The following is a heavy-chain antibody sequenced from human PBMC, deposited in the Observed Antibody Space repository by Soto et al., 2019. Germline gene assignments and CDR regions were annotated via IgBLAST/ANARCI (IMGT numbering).Heavy chain of an antibody. CDR2: IYYSGVT. J-gene: IGHJ5*02. D-gene: IGHD5-12*01. CDR3: ARVAADIASWLDP. V-gene: IGHV4-59*01. Sequence: QGQLQESGPGLVKPSETLSLTCTVSGDSISTYNWGWIRQPPGKGLEWIGCIYYSGVTNYNPSLKMRVTISVDTPKNHLSLKLNSVTAAGTAVYYCARVAADIASWLDPWGQGTLVTVSS. CDR1: GDSISTYN.